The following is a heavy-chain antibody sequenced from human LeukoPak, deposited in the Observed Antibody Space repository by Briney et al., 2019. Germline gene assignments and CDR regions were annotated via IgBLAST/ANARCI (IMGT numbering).Heavy chain of an antibody. CDR3: ARDSGSYLDAFDI. CDR1: GGSFSGYY. CDR2: INHSGST. V-gene: IGHV4-34*01. D-gene: IGHD1-26*01. J-gene: IGHJ3*02. Sequence: SETLSLTCAVYGGSFSGYYWSWIRQPPGKGLEWIGEINHSGSTNYNPSLKSRVTISVDTSKNQFSLKLSSVTAADTAVYYCARDSGSYLDAFDIWGQGTMVTVSS.